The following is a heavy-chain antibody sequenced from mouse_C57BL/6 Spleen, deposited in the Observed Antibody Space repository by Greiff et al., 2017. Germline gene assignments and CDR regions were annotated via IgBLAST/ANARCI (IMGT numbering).Heavy chain of an antibody. CDR3: ARDYGSSYPPFDD. Sequence: VKLVESGAELARPGASVKMSCKASGYTFTSYTMHWVKQRPGQGLEWIGYINPSSGYTKYNQKFKDKATLTADKSSSTAYMQLSSLTSEDSAVYYSARDYGSSYPPFDDWGQGTTLTVSS. D-gene: IGHD1-1*01. CDR2: INPSSGYT. J-gene: IGHJ2*01. V-gene: IGHV1-4*01. CDR1: GYTFTSYT.